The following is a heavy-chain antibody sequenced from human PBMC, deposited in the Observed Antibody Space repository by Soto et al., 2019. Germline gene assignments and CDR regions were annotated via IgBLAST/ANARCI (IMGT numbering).Heavy chain of an antibody. Sequence: KPSETLSLTCTVSGGSISSGDYYWSWIRQPPGKGLEWIGYIYYSGSTYYNPSLKSRVTISVDTSKNQFSLKLSSVTAADTAVYYCARVLTLLISGYYRANWFDPWGQGTLVTVSS. CDR3: ARVLTLLISGYYRANWFDP. CDR1: GGSISSGDYY. J-gene: IGHJ5*02. CDR2: IYYSGST. V-gene: IGHV4-30-4*01. D-gene: IGHD3-22*01.